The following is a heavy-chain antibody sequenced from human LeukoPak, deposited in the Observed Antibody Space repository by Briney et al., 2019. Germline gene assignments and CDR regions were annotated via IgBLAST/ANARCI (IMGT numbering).Heavy chain of an antibody. V-gene: IGHV1-46*01. D-gene: IGHD1-1*01. J-gene: IGHJ4*02. CDR1: GYTFITYY. CDR2: INPRGGSP. Sequence: ASVKVSCKASGYTFITYYMHWVRQAPGQGLEWMGVINPRGGSPIYAQKFQGRVTMTTDTSTSTVYIDLSSLRSEDTAMYYCARVEGQPGTLTDWGQGTLVTVSS. CDR3: ARVEGQPGTLTD.